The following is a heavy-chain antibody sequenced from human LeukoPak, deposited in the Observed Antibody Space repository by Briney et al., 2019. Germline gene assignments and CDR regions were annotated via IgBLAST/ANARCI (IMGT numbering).Heavy chain of an antibody. D-gene: IGHD5-24*01. J-gene: IGHJ6*02. Sequence: ASVKVSCMASGYTFTSYYMHWVRQAPGQGLEGMGIINHSGGSTSYAQKFQGRVTMTRDTSTSTVYMELSSLRSEDTAVYYCAREMATIVKDYYYYGMDVWGQGTTVTVSS. CDR3: AREMATIVKDYYYYGMDV. CDR2: INHSGGST. CDR1: GYTFTSYY. V-gene: IGHV1-46*01.